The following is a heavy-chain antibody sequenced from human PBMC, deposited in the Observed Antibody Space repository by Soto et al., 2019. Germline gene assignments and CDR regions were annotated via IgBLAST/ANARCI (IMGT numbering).Heavy chain of an antibody. D-gene: IGHD2-15*01. CDR3: ARVRDCSGGSCYSNYYYYMDV. J-gene: IGHJ6*03. CDR2: IKQDESEK. Sequence: GGSLRLSCAASGFTFSSYWMSWVRQAPGKGLEWVANIKQDESEKYYVDSVKGRFTISRDNAKNSLYLQMNSLRAEDTAVYYCARVRDCSGGSCYSNYYYYMDVWGKGTTVTVSS. V-gene: IGHV3-7*01. CDR1: GFTFSSYW.